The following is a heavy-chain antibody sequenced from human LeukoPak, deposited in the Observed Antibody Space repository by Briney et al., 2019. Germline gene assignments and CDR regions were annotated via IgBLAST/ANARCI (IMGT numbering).Heavy chain of an antibody. CDR3: ARGRLTEYSSLLFDY. CDR2: INHSGTT. V-gene: IGHV4-34*01. D-gene: IGHD6-13*01. Sequence: SETLSLTCAVNGGSFSGNYWSWIRQPPGKGLEWIGEINHSGTTYYNSSLKSRVTVSIDTSKNQFSLKVSSMTAADTAVYYCARGRLTEYSSLLFDYWGQGTLVTVSP. CDR1: GGSFSGNY. J-gene: IGHJ4*02.